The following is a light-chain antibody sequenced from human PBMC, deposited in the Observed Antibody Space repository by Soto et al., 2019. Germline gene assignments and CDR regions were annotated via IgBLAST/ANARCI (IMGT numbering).Light chain of an antibody. Sequence: IQMTQSPSSVSASVGDRVTITCRSSEDISTWLAWYQQKPGKAPKLLIYAASTLQSGVPSRFSGSGSGTDFTLTISCPQSEDFATYYCQQYYSYPRTFGQGTKVDIK. J-gene: IGKJ1*01. CDR3: QQYYSYPRT. CDR1: EDISTW. CDR2: AAS. V-gene: IGKV1-12*01.